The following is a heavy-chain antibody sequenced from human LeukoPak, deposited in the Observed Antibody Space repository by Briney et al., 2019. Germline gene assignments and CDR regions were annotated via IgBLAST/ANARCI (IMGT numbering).Heavy chain of an antibody. D-gene: IGHD6-19*01. Sequence: GSSVTVSCKASGGTFSSYAISWVRQAPGQGLEWMGGIIPIFGTANYAQKFQGRVTITADESTSTAYMELSSLRSEDTAVYYCARGGAPYSSGWYVYWGQGTLVTVSS. CDR3: ARGGAPYSSGWYVY. V-gene: IGHV1-69*01. CDR1: GGTFSSYA. CDR2: IIPIFGTA. J-gene: IGHJ4*02.